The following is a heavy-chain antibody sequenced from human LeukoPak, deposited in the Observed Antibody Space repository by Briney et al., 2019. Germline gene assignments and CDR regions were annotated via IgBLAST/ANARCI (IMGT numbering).Heavy chain of an antibody. CDR1: GGSISSGGYY. J-gene: IGHJ5*02. CDR2: IYYSGST. V-gene: IGHV4-31*03. D-gene: IGHD3-16*01. Sequence: SETLSLTCTVSGGSISSGGYYWSWIRQHPGKGLEWIGYIYYSGSTYYNPSLKSRVTISVDTSKNQFSLKLSSVTAADTAVYYCARGAGERFDPWGQGTLVTVSS. CDR3: ARGAGERFDP.